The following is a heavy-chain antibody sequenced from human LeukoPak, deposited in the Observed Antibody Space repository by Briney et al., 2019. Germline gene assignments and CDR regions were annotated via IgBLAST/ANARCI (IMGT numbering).Heavy chain of an antibody. D-gene: IGHD2-2*01. CDR3: ARQKCTSTSCLTKNAFDI. V-gene: IGHV4-59*08. CDR1: GGSITGYY. CDR2: VSDTGST. J-gene: IGHJ3*02. Sequence: SETLSLTCTVSGGSITGYYWTWIRQPAGKGLEWIGRVSDTGSTNYNPSLESRVTISVDTSKNQFSLDLSSVTAADTAVYYCARQKCTSTSCLTKNAFDIWGQGTMVTVSS.